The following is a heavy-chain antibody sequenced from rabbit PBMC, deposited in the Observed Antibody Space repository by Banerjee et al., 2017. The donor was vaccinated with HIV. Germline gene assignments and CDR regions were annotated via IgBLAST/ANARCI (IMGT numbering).Heavy chain of an antibody. CDR3: ARGGVGSTGYTYAFDP. CDR1: GFSFSSSYW. V-gene: IGHV1S45*01. CDR2: IRTGSSGIT. D-gene: IGHD1-1*01. J-gene: IGHJ2*01. Sequence: QEQLVESGGGLVQPGGSLKLSCKASGFSFSSSYWICWVRQAPGKGLEWIACIRTGSSGITYYASWAKGQFTIAKTASTTVTLQMTSLTAADTATYFCARGGVGSTGYTYAFDPWGQGTLVTVS.